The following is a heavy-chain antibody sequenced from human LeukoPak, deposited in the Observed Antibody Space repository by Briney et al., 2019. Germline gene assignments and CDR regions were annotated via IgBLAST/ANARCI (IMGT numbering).Heavy chain of an antibody. CDR2: INHSGST. D-gene: IGHD3-10*01. Sequence: SETLSLTCAVYGGSFSGYYWSWIRQPPGKGLEWIGEINHSGSTNYNPSLKSRVTISVDTSKNQFSLKLSSVTAADTAVYYCARHQGSGSYPGKLDYWGQGTLVTVSS. J-gene: IGHJ4*02. CDR3: ARHQGSGSYPGKLDY. V-gene: IGHV4-34*01. CDR1: GGSFSGYY.